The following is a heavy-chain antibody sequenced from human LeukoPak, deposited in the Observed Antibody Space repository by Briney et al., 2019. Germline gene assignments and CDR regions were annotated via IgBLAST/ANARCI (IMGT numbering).Heavy chain of an antibody. Sequence: GGSLRLSCVVSGFTFSTSAMSWVRQAPGKGLEWVSGISESGGSTYYADSVKGRFTSSRDNSKDTLYLQMNSLRVEDTAMYYCARDLSYFSFDDWGQGTTVTVSS. J-gene: IGHJ6*02. D-gene: IGHD2-21*01. CDR3: ARDLSYFSFDD. V-gene: IGHV3-23*01. CDR2: ISESGGST. CDR1: GFTFSTSA.